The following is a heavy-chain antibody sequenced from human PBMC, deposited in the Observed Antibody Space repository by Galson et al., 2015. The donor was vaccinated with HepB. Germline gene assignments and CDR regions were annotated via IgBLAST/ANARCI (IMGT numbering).Heavy chain of an antibody. CDR1: GGTFSSYA. D-gene: IGHD4-17*01. J-gene: IGHJ4*02. CDR3: ARGYDYGDYVSDY. Sequence: SVKVSCKASGGTFSSYAISWVRQPPGQGLEWMGGIIPIFGTANYAQKFQGRVTITADESTSTAYMELSSLRSEDTAVYYCARGYDYGDYVSDYWGQGTLVTVSS. V-gene: IGHV1-69*13. CDR2: IIPIFGTA.